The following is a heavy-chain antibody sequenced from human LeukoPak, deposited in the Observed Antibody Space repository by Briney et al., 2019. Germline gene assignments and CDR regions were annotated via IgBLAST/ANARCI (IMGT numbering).Heavy chain of an antibody. CDR1: GCTFTSYD. V-gene: IGHV1-8*03. CDR3: ARGTCSGGSCYPDYYYMDV. D-gene: IGHD2-15*01. Sequence: ASVKVSCKASGCTFTSYDINWVRQATGQGLEWMGWMNPNSGNTGYAQKFQGRVTITRNTSISTAYMELSSLRSEDTAVYYCARGTCSGGSCYPDYYYMDVWGKGTTVTVSS. CDR2: MNPNSGNT. J-gene: IGHJ6*03.